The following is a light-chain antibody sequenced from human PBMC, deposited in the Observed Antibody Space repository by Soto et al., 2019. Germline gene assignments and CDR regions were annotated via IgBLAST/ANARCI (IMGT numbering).Light chain of an antibody. J-gene: IGKJ1*01. Sequence: EIVLTQSPGTLSLSPGARATLSCRASQSVSSSYLAWYQQKPGQAPRLLIYGASSRATGIPDRFSGSGSGTDFTLTISRLVHEDFAVYFCQQYGTSPRTFGQGTKVDIK. CDR2: GAS. CDR1: QSVSSSY. V-gene: IGKV3-20*01. CDR3: QQYGTSPRT.